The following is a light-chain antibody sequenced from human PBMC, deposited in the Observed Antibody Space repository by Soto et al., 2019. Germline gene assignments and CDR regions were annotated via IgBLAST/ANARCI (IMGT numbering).Light chain of an antibody. V-gene: IGLV2-11*01. CDR2: DVS. Sequence: QSALTQPRSVSGSPGQSVTISCTGTSNNNYVSWYQHHPGKAPKLVIFDVSKRPSGVPDRFSGSKSGNTASLTISGLQAEDEADYHCSSHAGTYIYVFGTGTKVTVL. CDR1: SNNNY. J-gene: IGLJ1*01. CDR3: SSHAGTYIYV.